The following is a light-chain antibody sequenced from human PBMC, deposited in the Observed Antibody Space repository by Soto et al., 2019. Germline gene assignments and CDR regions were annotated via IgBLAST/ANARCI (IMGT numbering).Light chain of an antibody. Sequence: DIQMTQSPSSVSASVGDGVTITCRASPGVASWLAWYQQKPGKAPKLLIYAASTLQSGVPSRFSGSGSGTEFTLTISSLQPDDFATYYCQHYNSYSEAFGQGTKVDI. V-gene: IGKV1D-16*01. CDR3: QHYNSYSEA. CDR2: AAS. J-gene: IGKJ1*01. CDR1: PGVASW.